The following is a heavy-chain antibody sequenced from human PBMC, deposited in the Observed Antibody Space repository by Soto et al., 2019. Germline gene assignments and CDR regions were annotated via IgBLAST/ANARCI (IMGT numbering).Heavy chain of an antibody. D-gene: IGHD4-17*01. CDR3: ARGAATVTPGWFDP. CDR1: GYSISSGYY. J-gene: IGHJ5*02. CDR2: IYHSGST. V-gene: IGHV4-38-2*01. Sequence: SETLSLTCAVSGYSISSGYYWGWIRQTPGKGLEWIASIYHSGSTYYNPSLKSRVTISVDTSKNQFSLKLTSVTAADTAVYYCARGAATVTPGWFDPWGQGIMVTVS.